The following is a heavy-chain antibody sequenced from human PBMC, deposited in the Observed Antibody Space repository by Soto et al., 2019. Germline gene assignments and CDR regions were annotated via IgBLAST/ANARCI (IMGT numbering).Heavy chain of an antibody. CDR3: AGLKLVYSTSDP. D-gene: IGHD4-4*01. Sequence: SETLSLTCTVSGGSISSGDYYWSWIRQPPGKGLEWIGYIYYSGSTYYNPSLKSRVTISVDTSKNQFSLKLSSVTAADTAVYYCAGLKLVYSTSDPWGQGTLVTVSS. V-gene: IGHV4-30-4*01. J-gene: IGHJ5*02. CDR2: IYYSGST. CDR1: GGSISSGDYY.